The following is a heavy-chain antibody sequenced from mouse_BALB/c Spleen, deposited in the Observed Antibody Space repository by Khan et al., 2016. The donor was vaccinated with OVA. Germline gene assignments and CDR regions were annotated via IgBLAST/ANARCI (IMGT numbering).Heavy chain of an antibody. V-gene: IGHV1S137*01. CDR3: TRGGKFAY. D-gene: IGHD1-1*02. Sequence: QVQLQQSGAELVRPGVSVKISCKVSGYKFTDYAMHWVKQSHAQGLEWIGVISTYYGDADYSQKFKGKATMTVDRSSSTAYLELARLTSEDSARYYCTRGGKFAYWGQWTLVTVSA. CDR1: GYKFTDYA. J-gene: IGHJ3*01. CDR2: ISTYYGDA.